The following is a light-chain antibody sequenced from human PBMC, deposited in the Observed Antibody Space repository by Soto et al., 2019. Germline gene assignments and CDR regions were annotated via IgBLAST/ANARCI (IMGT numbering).Light chain of an antibody. CDR3: QRYGSPPVT. Sequence: EIVLTQSPGTLSLSPGERATLSCRASQSISSSYLAWYQQKPGQAPRLLIYGASSRATGIPDRFSGGGSGTDFTLTINRLEPEDFAVYYCQRYGSPPVTFGQGTKLEIK. J-gene: IGKJ2*01. CDR1: QSISSSY. V-gene: IGKV3-20*01. CDR2: GAS.